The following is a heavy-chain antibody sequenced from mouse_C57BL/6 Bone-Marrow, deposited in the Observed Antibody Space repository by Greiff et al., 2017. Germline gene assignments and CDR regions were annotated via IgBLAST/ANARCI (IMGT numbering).Heavy chain of an antibody. Sequence: EVKLMESGEGLVKPGGSLQLSCAASGFTFSSYAMSWVRQTPEKRLEWVAYISSGGDYIYYADTVQGRFTISRDNARNTLYLQMSSLKSEDTAMYYCTRGRYYSNFFYYAMDYWGQGTSVTVSS. CDR3: TRGRYYSNFFYYAMDY. CDR1: GFTFSSYA. J-gene: IGHJ4*01. CDR2: ISSGGDYI. V-gene: IGHV5-9-1*02. D-gene: IGHD2-5*01.